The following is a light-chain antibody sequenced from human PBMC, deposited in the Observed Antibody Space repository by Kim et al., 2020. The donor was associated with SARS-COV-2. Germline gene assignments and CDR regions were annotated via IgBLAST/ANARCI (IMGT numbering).Light chain of an antibody. Sequence: ASVGDRVTITCRASQSINARLDWYQQKPGKAPKLLISKASNLESGVPSRFSGSGSGTEFTLTISSLQPDDFATYYCQRYDTYSKTFGQGTKVDIK. J-gene: IGKJ1*01. CDR3: QRYDTYSKT. V-gene: IGKV1-5*03. CDR2: KAS. CDR1: QSINAR.